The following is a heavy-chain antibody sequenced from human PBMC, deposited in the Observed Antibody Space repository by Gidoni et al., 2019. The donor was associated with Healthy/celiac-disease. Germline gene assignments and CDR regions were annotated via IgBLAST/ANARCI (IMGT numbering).Heavy chain of an antibody. J-gene: IGHJ4*02. V-gene: IGHV3-48*04. CDR1: GFTFSSYS. D-gene: IGHD5-12*01. CDR3: ARSGGGYDYGNY. Sequence: EVQLVESGGGLVQPGGSLRLSCAASGFTFSSYSMNWVRQAPGKGLEWVSYISSSRSTIYDADSVKGRFTIARDNAKNSLYLQMNSLRAEDTAVYYCARSGGGYDYGNYWGQGTLVTVSS. CDR2: ISSSRSTI.